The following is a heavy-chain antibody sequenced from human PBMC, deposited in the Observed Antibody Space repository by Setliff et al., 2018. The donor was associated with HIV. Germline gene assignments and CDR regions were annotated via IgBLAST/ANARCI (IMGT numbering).Heavy chain of an antibody. CDR2: IYYRGST. Sequence: LSLTCNVSGGSIRSSSYYWGWIRQPPGKGLEWIGTIYYRGSTYYNPSLKSRVTISIATSKNQFSLKLNSVTATDTAVYYCARVDYYDSSGYPTDYWGQGTLVTVSS. D-gene: IGHD3-22*01. V-gene: IGHV4-39*07. CDR3: ARVDYYDSSGYPTDY. CDR1: GGSIRSSSYY. J-gene: IGHJ4*02.